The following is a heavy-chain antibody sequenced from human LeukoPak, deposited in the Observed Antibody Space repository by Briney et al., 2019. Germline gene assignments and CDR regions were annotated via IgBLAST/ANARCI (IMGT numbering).Heavy chain of an antibody. CDR1: GYTFTSYG. D-gene: IGHD2-2*01. J-gene: IGHJ3*02. CDR2: ISAYNGNT. CDR3: ARVREKYAHLHDAFDI. V-gene: IGHV1-18*01. Sequence: ASVKVSCTASGYTFTSYGISWVRQAPGQGLEWMGWISAYNGNTNYAQKLQGRVTMTTDTSTSTAYMELRSLRSDDTAVYFCARVREKYAHLHDAFDIWGQGTMVTVSS.